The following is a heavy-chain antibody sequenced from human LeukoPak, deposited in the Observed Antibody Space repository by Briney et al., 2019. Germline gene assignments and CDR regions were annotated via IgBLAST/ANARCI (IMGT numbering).Heavy chain of an antibody. D-gene: IGHD3-9*01. CDR3: ASYYDILTGYYTLDY. Sequence: SETLSLTCTVSGYSISSGYYWGWIRQPPGKGLEWIGYIYYSGSTNYNPSLKSRVTISVDTSKNQFSLKLSSVTAADTAVYYCASYYDILTGYYTLDYWGQGTLVTVSS. CDR1: GYSISSGYY. CDR2: IYYSGST. J-gene: IGHJ4*02. V-gene: IGHV4-61*01.